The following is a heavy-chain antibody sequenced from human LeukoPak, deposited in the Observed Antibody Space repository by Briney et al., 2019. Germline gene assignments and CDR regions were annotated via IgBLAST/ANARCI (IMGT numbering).Heavy chain of an antibody. J-gene: IGHJ3*01. D-gene: IGHD4-17*01. CDR1: GFTVNIYA. CDR3: AKDPNGDYVGAFDG. V-gene: IGHV3-23*01. Sequence: GGSLRLSCAPSGFTVNIYAMTWVRQAPGKGLEWVSSITVNGGGISYADSVKGRFTISRDNSKNTLYLQMSSLRAEDTAVYYCAKDPNGDYVGAFDGWDRGTRVTVSS. CDR2: ITVNGGGI.